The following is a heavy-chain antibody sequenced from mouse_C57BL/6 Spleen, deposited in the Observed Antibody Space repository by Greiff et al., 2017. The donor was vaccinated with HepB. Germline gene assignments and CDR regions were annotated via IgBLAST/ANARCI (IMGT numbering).Heavy chain of an antibody. Sequence: QVQLQQPGAELVRPGTSVKLSCKASGYTFTSYWMHWVKQRPGQGLEWIGVIDPSDSYTNYNQKFKGKATLTVDTSSSTAYMQLSSLTSEDSAVYYGARGGDGYYYAMDYWGQGTAVTVSS. CDR2: IDPSDSYT. J-gene: IGHJ4*01. CDR3: ARGGDGYYYAMDY. D-gene: IGHD2-3*01. V-gene: IGHV1-59*01. CDR1: GYTFTSYW.